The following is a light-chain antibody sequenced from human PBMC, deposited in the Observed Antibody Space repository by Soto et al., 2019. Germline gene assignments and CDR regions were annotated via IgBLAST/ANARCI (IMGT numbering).Light chain of an antibody. CDR2: DAS. J-gene: IGKJ4*01. CDR1: QSVSSY. CDR3: QQRSNWPPLT. Sequence: EIVLTQSPATLSLSPGERATLSFRASQSVSSYLAWYQQKPGQAPRLLIYDASNRATGIPARFSGSGSGTDFTLTISSLEPEDFAVYYCQQRSNWPPLTFGGGTKVESK. V-gene: IGKV3-11*01.